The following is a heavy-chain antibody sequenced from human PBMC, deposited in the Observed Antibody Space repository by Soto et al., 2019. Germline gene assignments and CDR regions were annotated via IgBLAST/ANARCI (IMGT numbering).Heavy chain of an antibody. CDR3: ASAGYNSGWGLYYYYYGMDV. CDR1: GFSLNASGVG. D-gene: IGHD6-19*01. V-gene: IGHV2-5*02. CDR2: IYWDDDK. J-gene: IGHJ6*02. Sequence: QITLKESGPTLVKPTQTLTLTCTFSGFSLNASGVGVGWTRQPPGKALEWLALIYWDDDKRYSPSLKSRLTITKDTSKNQVVLTMTNMDPVDTATYYCASAGYNSGWGLYYYYYGMDVWGQGTTVTVSS.